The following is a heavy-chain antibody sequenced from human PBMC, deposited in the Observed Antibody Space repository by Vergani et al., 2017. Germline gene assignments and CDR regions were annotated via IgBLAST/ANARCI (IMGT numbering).Heavy chain of an antibody. D-gene: IGHD2-21*01. Sequence: EVQLVESGGGLVQPGGSLRLSCAASGFTVSSNYMSWVRQAPGKGLEWVSVIYSGGSTYYADSVKGRFTIARHNSKNTLYLQMNSLRAEDTAVYYCASSNCGGDCSGFGYWGQGTLVTVSS. CDR1: GFTVSSNY. CDR2: IYSGGST. V-gene: IGHV3-53*04. CDR3: ASSNCGGDCSGFGY. J-gene: IGHJ4*02.